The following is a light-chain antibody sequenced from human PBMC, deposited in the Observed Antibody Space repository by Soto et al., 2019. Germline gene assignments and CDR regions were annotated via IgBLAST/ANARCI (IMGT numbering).Light chain of an antibody. J-gene: IGLJ1*01. CDR1: NSDVGGYDY. V-gene: IGLV2-14*03. CDR3: TSYTSSSTQV. CDR2: EVT. Sequence: QSVLTQPASVSGSPVQSITISRTGTNSDVGGYDYVSWYQQHPGTAPRLIICEVTHRPSGVSNRFSGSKSGNMASLTISGLHAEDEADYYCTSYTSSSTQVFGTGTKVTVL.